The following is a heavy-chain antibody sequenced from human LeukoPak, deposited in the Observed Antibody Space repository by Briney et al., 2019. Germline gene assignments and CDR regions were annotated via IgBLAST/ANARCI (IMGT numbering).Heavy chain of an antibody. V-gene: IGHV3-21*01. D-gene: IGHD1-26*01. CDR3: ARDSGGWGVGATGGSFDY. Sequence: GGSLRLSCAASGFTFSSYAMNWVRQAPGRGLEWVSGFSGSGGTIYYADSVKGRFTISRDNAKNSLYLQMNSLRAEDTAVYYCARDSGGWGVGATGGSFDYWGQGTLVTVSS. J-gene: IGHJ4*02. CDR1: GFTFSSYA. CDR2: FSGSGGTI.